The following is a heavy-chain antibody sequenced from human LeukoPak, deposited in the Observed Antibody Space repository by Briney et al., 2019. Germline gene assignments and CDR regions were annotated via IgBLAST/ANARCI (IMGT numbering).Heavy chain of an antibody. D-gene: IGHD1-14*01. CDR3: AGGGTTWHGFDS. V-gene: IGHV3-23*01. Sequence: GGSLRLSCAASGFTFSSYATSWVRQAPGKGLEWVSGISDAGAITYYADSVKGRFTISRSQSTNTLYLQMDSLRAEDTSLYYCAGGGTTWHGFDSWGQGTLVTVSS. J-gene: IGHJ4*02. CDR2: ISDAGAIT. CDR1: GFTFSSYA.